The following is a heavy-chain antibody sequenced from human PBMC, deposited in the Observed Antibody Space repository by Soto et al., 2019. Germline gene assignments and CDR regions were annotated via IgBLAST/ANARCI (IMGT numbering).Heavy chain of an antibody. D-gene: IGHD6-6*01. CDR3: ARGRAARPTGFDY. V-gene: IGHV4-34*01. CDR1: GGSFSGYY. Sequence: QVQLQQWGAGLLKPSETLSLTCAVYGGSFSGYYWSWIRQPPGKGLEWIGEINHSGSTNYNPSLKSRVTISVDTSKNQFSLKLSSVTAADTAVYYCARGRAARPTGFDYWGQGTLVTVSS. J-gene: IGHJ4*02. CDR2: INHSGST.